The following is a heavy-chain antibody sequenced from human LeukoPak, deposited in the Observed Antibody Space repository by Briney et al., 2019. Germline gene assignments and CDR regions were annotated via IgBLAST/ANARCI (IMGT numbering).Heavy chain of an antibody. D-gene: IGHD3-10*01. Sequence: GGSLRLSCAASGFTFSSYAMSWVRQAPGKGLEWVSAISGSGGSTYYADSVKGRFTISRDNSKNTLYLQMNSLRAEDTAVYYCAKAQEKNYYGSGSYDGDYWGQGTLVTVSS. CDR2: ISGSGGST. CDR3: AKAQEKNYYGSGSYDGDY. CDR1: GFTFSSYA. J-gene: IGHJ4*02. V-gene: IGHV3-23*01.